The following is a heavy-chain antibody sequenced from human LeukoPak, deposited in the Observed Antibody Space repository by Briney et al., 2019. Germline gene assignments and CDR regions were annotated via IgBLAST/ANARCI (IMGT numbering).Heavy chain of an antibody. CDR1: GFTFSSYE. CDR2: IGSSDSTT. J-gene: IGHJ6*04. CDR3: AELGITMIGGV. D-gene: IGHD3-10*02. Sequence: GGSLRLSCVASGFTFSSYEMNWVRQAPGKGLEWLSYIGSSDSTTHYADSVKGRFTISRDNAKNSLYLQMNSLRVEDTAVYYCAELGITMIGGVWGKGTTVTISS. V-gene: IGHV3-48*03.